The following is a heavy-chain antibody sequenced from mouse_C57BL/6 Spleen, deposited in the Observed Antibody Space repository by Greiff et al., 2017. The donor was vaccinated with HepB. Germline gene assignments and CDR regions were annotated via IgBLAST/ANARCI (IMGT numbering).Heavy chain of an antibody. D-gene: IGHD1-1*01. CDR3: ASYYYGSSPYYFDY. CDR1: GFTFSSYG. CDR2: ISSGGSYT. V-gene: IGHV5-6*01. Sequence: EVKLVESGGDLVKPGGSLKLSCAASGFTFSSYGMSWVRQTPDKRLEWVATISSGGSYTYYPDSVKGRFTISRDNAKNTLYLQMSSLKSEDTAMYYCASYYYGSSPYYFDYWGQGTTLTVSS. J-gene: IGHJ2*01.